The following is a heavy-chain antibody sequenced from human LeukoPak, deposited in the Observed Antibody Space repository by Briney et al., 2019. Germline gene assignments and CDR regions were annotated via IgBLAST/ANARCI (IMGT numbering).Heavy chain of an antibody. V-gene: IGHV4-59*01. CDR3: ARVPRGDYVDY. D-gene: IGHD3-10*01. Sequence: SETLSLTCTVSGGSISSYYWSWTRQPPGKGLEWIGYIYYSGSTNYNPSLKSRVTISVDTSKNQFSLKLSSVTAADTAVYYCARVPRGDYVDYWGQGTLVTVSS. CDR2: IYYSGST. J-gene: IGHJ4*02. CDR1: GGSISSYY.